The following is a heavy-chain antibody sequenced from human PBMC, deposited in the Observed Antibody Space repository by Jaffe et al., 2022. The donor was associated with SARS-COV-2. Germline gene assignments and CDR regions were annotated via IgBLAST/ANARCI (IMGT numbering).Heavy chain of an antibody. D-gene: IGHD3-22*01. V-gene: IGHV3-9*01. Sequence: EVQLVESGGGLVQPGRSLRLSCAASGFTFDDYAMHWVRQAPGKGLEWVSGISWNSGSIGYADSVKGRFTISRDNAKNSLYLQMNSLRAEDTALYYCAKEIFPDSSGYYSEDAFDIWGQGTMVTVSS. J-gene: IGHJ3*02. CDR2: ISWNSGSI. CDR3: AKEIFPDSSGYYSEDAFDI. CDR1: GFTFDDYA.